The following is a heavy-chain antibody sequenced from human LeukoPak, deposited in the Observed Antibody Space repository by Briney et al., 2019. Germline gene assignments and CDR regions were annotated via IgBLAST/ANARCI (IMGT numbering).Heavy chain of an antibody. D-gene: IGHD6-6*01. V-gene: IGHV3-33*06. CDR2: IWYDGSNK. Sequence: GGSLRLSCAASGLTFSSDGIHWVRQAPGKGLEWVAVIWYDGSNKYYADSVKGRFTISRDNSKNTLYLQMNSLRAEDTAVYYCAKDLSIAAQGHDYWGQGTLVTVSS. CDR1: GLTFSSDG. CDR3: AKDLSIAAQGHDY. J-gene: IGHJ4*02.